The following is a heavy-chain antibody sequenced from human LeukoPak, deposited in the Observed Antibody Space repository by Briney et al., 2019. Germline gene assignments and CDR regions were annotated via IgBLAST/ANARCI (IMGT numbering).Heavy chain of an antibody. CDR3: ARAPTMIVVVTTTPHFDY. Sequence: KSSETLSLTCNVSGYSISSGYYWGWIRQTPGKGLEWIGSIFYSGSTYYNPSLKSRITISVDTSTNQFSLKLSSVTAADTAVYYCARAPTMIVVVTTTPHFDYWGQGTLVSVSS. D-gene: IGHD3-22*01. V-gene: IGHV4-38-2*02. CDR2: IFYSGST. J-gene: IGHJ4*02. CDR1: GYSISSGYY.